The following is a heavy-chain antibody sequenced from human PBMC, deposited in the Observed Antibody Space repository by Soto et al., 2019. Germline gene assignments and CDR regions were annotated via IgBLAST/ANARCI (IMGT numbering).Heavy chain of an antibody. CDR3: ARALFPDVDIYAMDV. D-gene: IGHD5-12*01. CDR2: IWNDGSNK. V-gene: IGHV3-33*01. J-gene: IGHJ6*02. Sequence: LRLSCAASGFTFRDHAMHWVRQAPGKGREWLAIIWNDGSNKFYAGSVQGRFTISRDNSKNTVYLQMNTLSAEDTAVYYCARALFPDVDIYAMDVWGQGTTVTVSS. CDR1: GFTFRDHA.